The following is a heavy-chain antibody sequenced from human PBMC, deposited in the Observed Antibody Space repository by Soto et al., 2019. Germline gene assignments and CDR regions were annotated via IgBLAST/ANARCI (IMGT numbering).Heavy chain of an antibody. V-gene: IGHV4-39*01. D-gene: IGHD5-18*01. J-gene: IGHJ4*02. CDR3: ARHDTAMVHTFEY. CDR2: IYYSGST. CDR1: GGSISSSSYY. Sequence: SETLSLTCTVSGGSISSSSYYWGWIRQPPGKGLEWSGSIYYSGSTYYNPSLKSRVTISVDTSKNQFSLRLSSVTAADTAVYYCARHDTAMVHTFEYWGQGTLVTVSS.